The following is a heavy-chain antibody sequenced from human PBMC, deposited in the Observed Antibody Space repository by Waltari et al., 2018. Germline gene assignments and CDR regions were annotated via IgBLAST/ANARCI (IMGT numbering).Heavy chain of an antibody. CDR1: GVIFSDYA. CDR2: ISYDGNTE. CDR3: ATETWDHCGGDCPFDY. Sequence: QVQLVESGGGVVQPGRSLRLSCVGSGVIFSDYAMHWVRQAPGKGLDWVAVISYDGNTEFYADSVKGRFAISRDLSKSTLYLQMNSLRVEDTAVYYCATETWDHCGGDCPFDYWGRGTLVTVSS. J-gene: IGHJ4*02. V-gene: IGHV3-30*01. D-gene: IGHD2-21*01.